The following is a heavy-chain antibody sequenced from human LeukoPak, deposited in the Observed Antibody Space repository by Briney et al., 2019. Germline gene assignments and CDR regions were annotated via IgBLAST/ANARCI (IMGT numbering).Heavy chain of an antibody. J-gene: IGHJ4*02. CDR2: ISSSSSTI. V-gene: IGHV3-48*02. D-gene: IGHD1-26*01. CDR3: AREGRSRHPNTGPFDY. CDR1: GFTFSSYS. Sequence: GGSLRLSCAASGFTFSSYSMNWVRQAPGKGLEWVSYISSSSSTIYYADSVKGRFTISRDNAKNSLYLQMNSLRDEDTAVYYCAREGRSRHPNTGPFDYWGQGTLVTVSS.